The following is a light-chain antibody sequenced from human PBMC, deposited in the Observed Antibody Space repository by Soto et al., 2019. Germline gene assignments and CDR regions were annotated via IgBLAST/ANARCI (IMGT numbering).Light chain of an antibody. J-gene: IGKJ2*03. CDR1: QSVSRSH. CDR2: GAS. CDR3: QQYGNSPPYS. Sequence: EIVLTQSPGTLSLSPGERATLSCRASQSVSRSHLAWYQQKPGQAPRLLIYGASSRATGIADRVSGSGSGTDFTLTISRLELEDFAVYYCQQYGNSPPYSFGQGTKLEIK. V-gene: IGKV3-20*01.